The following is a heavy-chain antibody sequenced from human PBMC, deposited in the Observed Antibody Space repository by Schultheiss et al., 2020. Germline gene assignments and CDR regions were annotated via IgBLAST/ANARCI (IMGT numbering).Heavy chain of an antibody. Sequence: GGSLRLSCAASGFTFSSYSMNWVRQAPGKGLEWVSYISSSSSTIYYADSVKGRFTISRDNSKNTLYLQMNSLRAEDTAVYYCARAQAEMGYGYYFDYWGQGTLVTVSS. CDR1: GFTFSSYS. D-gene: IGHD5-12*01. J-gene: IGHJ4*02. CDR3: ARAQAEMGYGYYFDY. V-gene: IGHV3-48*01. CDR2: ISSSSSTI.